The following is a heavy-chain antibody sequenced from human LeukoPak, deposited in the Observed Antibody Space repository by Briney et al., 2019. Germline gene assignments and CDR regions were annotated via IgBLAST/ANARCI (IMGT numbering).Heavy chain of an antibody. D-gene: IGHD6-6*01. Sequence: ASVKVSCKASGYTFTSYYMHWVRQAPGQGLEWMGIINPSGGSTSYAQKFQGRVTMTRDTSTSTVYMELSSLRSEDTAVYYCARARTAGPGSREDQYSSFDYWGQGTLVTVSS. CDR3: ARARTAGPGSREDQYSSFDY. CDR1: GYTFTSYY. CDR2: INPSGGST. J-gene: IGHJ4*02. V-gene: IGHV1-46*01.